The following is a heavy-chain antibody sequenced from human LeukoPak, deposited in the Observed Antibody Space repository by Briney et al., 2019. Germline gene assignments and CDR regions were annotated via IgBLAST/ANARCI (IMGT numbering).Heavy chain of an antibody. CDR2: IYYSGST. D-gene: IGHD3-10*01. CDR1: GGSISSGGYY. Sequence: SQTLSLTCTVSGGSISSGGYYWSWIRQHPGKGLEWIGHIYYSGSTYYNPSLKSRVTISVDTSKNQFSLKLSSVTAADTAVYYCARTYGSGSYWFDPWGQGTLVTVFS. CDR3: ARTYGSGSYWFDP. J-gene: IGHJ5*02. V-gene: IGHV4-31*03.